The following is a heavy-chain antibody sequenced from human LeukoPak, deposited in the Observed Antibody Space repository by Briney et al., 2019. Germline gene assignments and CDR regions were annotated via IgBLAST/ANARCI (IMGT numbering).Heavy chain of an antibody. V-gene: IGHV6-1*01. Sequence: SQTLSLTCAISGDSVSSNSAAWNWIRQSPSRGLEWLGRTYYRSKWYNDYAVSVKSRITINPDTSKNQFSLQLNSVTPEDTAVYYCARTLKKAVADSCYYYGMDVRGQGTTVTVSS. CDR2: TYYRSKWYN. D-gene: IGHD6-19*01. CDR1: GDSVSSNSAA. J-gene: IGHJ6*02. CDR3: ARTLKKAVADSCYYYGMDV.